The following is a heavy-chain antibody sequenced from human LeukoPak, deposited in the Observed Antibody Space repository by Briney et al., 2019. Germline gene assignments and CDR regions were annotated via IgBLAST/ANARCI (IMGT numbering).Heavy chain of an antibody. D-gene: IGHD3-3*01. V-gene: IGHV4-59*08. CDR2: IYYSGST. CDR1: GGSISSFY. Sequence: SETLSLTCTVSGGSISSFYWSWIRQPPRKGLEWIGYIYYSGSTNYNPSLKSRVTISVDRSKNQFSLKLSSVTAADTAVYCCARHRGNDFFLNWGQGTLVSVSS. J-gene: IGHJ4*02. CDR3: ARHRGNDFFLN.